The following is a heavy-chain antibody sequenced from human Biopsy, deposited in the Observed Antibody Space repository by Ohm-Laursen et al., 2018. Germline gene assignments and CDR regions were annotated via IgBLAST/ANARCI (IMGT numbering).Heavy chain of an antibody. J-gene: IGHJ5*02. CDR2: MYYNERT. V-gene: IGHV4-59*02. Sequence: GTLSLTRSVSGGSVTNYYWTWIRQPPGKGLEWIGYMYYNERTYYNPSLRGRVTISVDTSKNQISLRLSSVTAADTAVYYCASGGQWPKPYLRYFDPWGQGTLVTVSS. CDR1: GGSVTNYY. CDR3: ASGGQWPKPYLRYFDP. D-gene: IGHD6-19*01.